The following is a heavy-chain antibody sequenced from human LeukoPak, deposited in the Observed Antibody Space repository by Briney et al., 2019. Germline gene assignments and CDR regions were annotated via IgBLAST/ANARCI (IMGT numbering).Heavy chain of an antibody. V-gene: IGHV4-4*07. CDR2: IHASGTT. Sequence: SETLSLTCTVSGGSISSYFWTWIRQPAGKGLEWIGRIHASGTTNYNSSLKSRVSMSVDTSKSQFSLKLTSVTAADTAVYYCARDSLIGKWGQGTLVTVSS. J-gene: IGHJ4*02. CDR1: GGSISSYF. CDR3: ARDSLIGK.